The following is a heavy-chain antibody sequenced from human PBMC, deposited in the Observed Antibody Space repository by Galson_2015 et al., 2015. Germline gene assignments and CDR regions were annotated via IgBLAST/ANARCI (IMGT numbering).Heavy chain of an antibody. J-gene: IGHJ4*02. CDR2: LSYDGSNK. CDR1: GFTFSNYG. CDR3: AKDLTRYCSGGSCDNFDY. V-gene: IGHV3-30*18. Sequence: SLRLCCAASGFTFSNYGMHWVRQAPVKGLEWVAVLSYDGSNKYYADSVKGRFTISRDNSKNTLYLQMNSQRPEDTAVYYCAKDLTRYCSGGSCDNFDYWGQGTLVTVSS. D-gene: IGHD2-15*01.